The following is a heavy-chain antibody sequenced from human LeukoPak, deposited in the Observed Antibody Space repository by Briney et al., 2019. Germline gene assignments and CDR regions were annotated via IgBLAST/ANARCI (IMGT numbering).Heavy chain of an antibody. V-gene: IGHV3-23*01. CDR2: ISGDGGST. CDR1: GFSFDTYA. Sequence: GGSLRLSCAASGFSFDTYAMTWVRQAPGKGLEWVSAISGDGGSTYYAVSVKGRFTTSRDNSKNTLYLQMNGLRAEDTAVYYCTLGSLYSSSWYGDYWGQGTLVTVSS. J-gene: IGHJ4*02. D-gene: IGHD6-13*01. CDR3: TLGSLYSSSWYGDY.